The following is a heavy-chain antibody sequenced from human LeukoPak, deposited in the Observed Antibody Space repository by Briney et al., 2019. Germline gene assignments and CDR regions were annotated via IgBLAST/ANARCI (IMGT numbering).Heavy chain of an antibody. V-gene: IGHV3-30*04. CDR3: ARHLWQSTTRPWFDP. CDR1: GFTFSSYA. Sequence: PGRSLRLSCAASGFTFSSYAMHWVRQAPGKGLEWVAVISLDGREKYHADSVKGRFTISRDNSQNTLFLQMNTLRVEDTAVYYCARHLWQSTTRPWFDPWGQGTLVTVSS. J-gene: IGHJ5*02. D-gene: IGHD2-2*01. CDR2: ISLDGREK.